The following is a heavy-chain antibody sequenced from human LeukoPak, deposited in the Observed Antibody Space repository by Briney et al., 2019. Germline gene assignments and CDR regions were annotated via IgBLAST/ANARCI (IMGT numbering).Heavy chain of an antibody. CDR2: IYYSGST. Sequence: SETLSLTCTVSGGSISSYYWSWIRQPPGKGLEWIGYIYYSGSTNYNPSLKSRVTISVDTSKNQFSLKLSSVTAADTAVYYCARHRDYDILTGYYKTPVYFDYWGQGTLVTVSS. V-gene: IGHV4-59*08. D-gene: IGHD3-9*01. J-gene: IGHJ4*02. CDR1: GGSISSYY. CDR3: ARHRDYDILTGYYKTPVYFDY.